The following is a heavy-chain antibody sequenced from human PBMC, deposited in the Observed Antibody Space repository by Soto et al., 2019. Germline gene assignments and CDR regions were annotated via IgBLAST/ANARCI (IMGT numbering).Heavy chain of an antibody. CDR2: IDPSDSYT. Sequence: EALKISCKGSGYSFTSYWISWVRQMPGKGLEWMGRIDPSDSYTNYSPSFQGHVTISADKSISTAYLQWSSLKASDTAMYYCARQNVDTAMVTAWFDPQGQGTLVTVSS. J-gene: IGHJ5*02. CDR1: GYSFTSYW. CDR3: ARQNVDTAMVTAWFDP. D-gene: IGHD5-18*01. V-gene: IGHV5-10-1*01.